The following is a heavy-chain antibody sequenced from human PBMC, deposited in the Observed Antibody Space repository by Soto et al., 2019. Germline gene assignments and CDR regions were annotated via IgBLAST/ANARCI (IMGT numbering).Heavy chain of an antibody. V-gene: IGHV6-1*01. CDR3: ASSRRPFYLDY. Sequence: SQTLSLTCAMSGDSVSSDSAIWNWIRQSPSRGLEWLGRTYYESKWRTNYAPSVKSRITINPDTPKNQFSLQLNSVTPDDTAVYYCASSRRPFYLDYWGQGALVTVSS. CDR1: GDSVSSDSAI. CDR2: TYYESKWRT. J-gene: IGHJ4*02.